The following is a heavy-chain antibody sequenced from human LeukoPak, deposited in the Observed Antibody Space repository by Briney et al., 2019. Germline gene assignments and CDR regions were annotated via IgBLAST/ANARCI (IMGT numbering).Heavy chain of an antibody. Sequence: PSETLSLTCTVSGGSISSYYWSWIRQPPGKGLEWIGYIYYSGSTNYNPSLKSRVTISVDTSKNQFSLKLSSVTAADTAVYYCARADGVLDFDYWGQGTLVTVSS. CDR1: GGSISSYY. V-gene: IGHV4-59*01. J-gene: IGHJ4*02. CDR3: ARADGVLDFDY. D-gene: IGHD3-10*01. CDR2: IYYSGST.